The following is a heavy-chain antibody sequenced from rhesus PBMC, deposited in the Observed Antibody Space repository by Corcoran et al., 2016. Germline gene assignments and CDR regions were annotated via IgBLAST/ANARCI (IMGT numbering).Heavy chain of an antibody. CDR2: ISGCSGST. V-gene: IGHV4-99*02. CDR1: GYSISSGYY. J-gene: IGHJ4*01. CDR3: ARGGWGDFDD. D-gene: IGHD3-34*01. Sequence: QVQLQESGPGLVKPSETLSLTCAVSGYSISSGYYWGWIRQPPGKGLEYIGYISGCSGSTYYNPSLKRRVTISKDTSKNQFALKLSSVTAADTAVYYCARGGWGDFDDWGQGVLVTVSS.